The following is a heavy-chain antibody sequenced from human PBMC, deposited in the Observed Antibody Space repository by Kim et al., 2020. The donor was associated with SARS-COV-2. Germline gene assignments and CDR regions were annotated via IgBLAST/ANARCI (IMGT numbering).Heavy chain of an antibody. D-gene: IGHD6-13*01. CDR1: GGSISRTSYY. V-gene: IGHV4-39*01. Sequence: SETLSLTCTVSGGSISRTSYYWGWIRQSPGMGLEWVGGMFYSGNTYNNPSLKSRVTILADTSKNQFSLRLTSVTAGDTAVYYCASDTYGSTWYHAFNIWGQGTMVTVS. CDR2: MFYSGNT. J-gene: IGHJ3*02. CDR3: ASDTYGSTWYHAFNI.